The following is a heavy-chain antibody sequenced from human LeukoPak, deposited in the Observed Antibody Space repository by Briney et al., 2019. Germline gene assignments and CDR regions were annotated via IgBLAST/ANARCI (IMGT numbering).Heavy chain of an antibody. CDR3: TTEGDSSGWRVGYHFDY. D-gene: IGHD6-19*01. CDR2: IKSKTDGGTT. V-gene: IGHV3-15*01. Sequence: PGGSLRLSCAASGFTFSNAWMSWVRQAPGKGLEWVGRIKSKTDGGTTDYAAPVKGRFTISRDDSKNTLYLQMNSLKTEDTAVYYCTTEGDSSGWRVGYHFDYWGQGTLVTVSS. J-gene: IGHJ4*02. CDR1: GFTFSNAW.